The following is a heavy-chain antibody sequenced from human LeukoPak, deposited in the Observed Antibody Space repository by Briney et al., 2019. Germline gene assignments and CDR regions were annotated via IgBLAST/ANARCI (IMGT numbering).Heavy chain of an antibody. CDR2: IIPIFGTA. D-gene: IGHD3-9*01. V-gene: IGHV1-69*05. J-gene: IGHJ4*02. Sequence: ASVKVSCKASGGTFISYAISWVRQAPGQGLEWMGGIIPIFGTANYAQKFQGRVTITTDESTSTAYMELSSLRSEDTAVYYCAIPKNDILTGYDYWGQGTLVTVSS. CDR3: AIPKNDILTGYDY. CDR1: GGTFISYA.